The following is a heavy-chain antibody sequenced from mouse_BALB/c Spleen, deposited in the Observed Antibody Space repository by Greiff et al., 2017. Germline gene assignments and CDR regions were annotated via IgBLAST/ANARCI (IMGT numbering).Heavy chain of an antibody. D-gene: IGHD2-2*01. V-gene: IGHV1-80*01. CDR3: ATSMVTGGFAY. J-gene: IGHJ3*01. CDR2: IYPGDGDT. Sequence: QVQLQQSGAELVRPGSSVKISCTASGYAFSSYWMNWVKQRPGQGLEWIGQIYPGDGDTNYNGKFKGKATLTADKSSSTAYMQLSSLTSEDSAVYFCATSMVTGGFAYWGQGTLVTVSA. CDR1: GYAFSSYW.